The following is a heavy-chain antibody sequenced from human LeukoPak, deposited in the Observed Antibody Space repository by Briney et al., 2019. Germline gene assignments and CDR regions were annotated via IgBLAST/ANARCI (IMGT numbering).Heavy chain of an antibody. V-gene: IGHV3-48*01. Sequence: PGGSLRLSCAASGFTFSNAWMSWVRQAPGKGLEWVSYISSSSSTIYYADSVKGRFTISRDNAKNSLYLQMNSLRAEDTAVYYCARDWPSSDPEGGQHWGQGTLVTVSS. D-gene: IGHD2-15*01. J-gene: IGHJ1*01. CDR2: ISSSSSTI. CDR3: ARDWPSSDPEGGQH. CDR1: GFTFSNAW.